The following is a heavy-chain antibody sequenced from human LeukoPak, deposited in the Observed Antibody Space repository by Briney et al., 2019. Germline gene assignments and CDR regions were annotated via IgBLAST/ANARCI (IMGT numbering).Heavy chain of an antibody. CDR2: INPNSGGT. CDR3: ARGIAAAGILLYFDY. Sequence: ASVKVSCKASGYTFTSYYMHWVRQAPGQGLEWMGRINPNSGGTNYAQKFQGRVTMTRDTSISTAYMELSRLRSDDTAVYYCARGIAAAGILLYFDYWGQGTLVTVSS. CDR1: GYTFTSYY. V-gene: IGHV1-2*06. D-gene: IGHD6-13*01. J-gene: IGHJ4*02.